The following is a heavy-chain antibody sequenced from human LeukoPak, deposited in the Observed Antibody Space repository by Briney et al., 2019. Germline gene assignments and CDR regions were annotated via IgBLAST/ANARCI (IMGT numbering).Heavy chain of an antibody. CDR3: AAHTAAASYYYFDY. CDR1: GGTFSSYA. CDR2: IIPILGIA. J-gene: IGHJ4*02. V-gene: IGHV1-69*04. D-gene: IGHD6-13*01. Sequence: SVKVSCKASGGTFSSYAISWVRQAPGQGLEWMGRIIPILGIANYAQKFQGRVTITADKSTSTAYMELSSLRSEDTAVYYCAAHTAAASYYYFDYWGQGTLVTVSS.